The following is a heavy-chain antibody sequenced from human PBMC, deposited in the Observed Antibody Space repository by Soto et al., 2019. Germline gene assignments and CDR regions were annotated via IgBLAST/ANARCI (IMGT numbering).Heavy chain of an antibody. J-gene: IGHJ6*03. CDR2: ISAYNGNT. Sequence: GASVKVCCMASACTFNSYGISWVRQDPGQGLEWMGWISAYNGNTNYAQKLQGRVTMTTDTSTSTAYMELRSLRSDDTAVYYCARDGDYMDVWGKGTTVTVSS. V-gene: IGHV1-18*01. CDR3: ARDGDYMDV. CDR1: ACTFNSYG.